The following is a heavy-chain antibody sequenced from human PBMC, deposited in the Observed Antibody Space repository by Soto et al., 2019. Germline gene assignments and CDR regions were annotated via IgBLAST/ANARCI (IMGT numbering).Heavy chain of an antibody. D-gene: IGHD6-19*01. CDR1: GYTFTNYW. Sequence: PGESLKISCNGLGYTFTNYWIGWVRQMPGKGLEWMGLIYPSDLDTRYSPSFQGQVTISADKSVSTAYLQWNSLKASDTAMYYCATPGPGVAASFWGQGTQVTVS. V-gene: IGHV5-51*01. J-gene: IGHJ4*02. CDR2: IYPSDLDT. CDR3: ATPGPGVAASF.